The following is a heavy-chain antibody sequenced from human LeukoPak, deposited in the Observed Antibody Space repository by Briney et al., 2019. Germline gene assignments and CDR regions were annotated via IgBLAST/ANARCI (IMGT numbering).Heavy chain of an antibody. D-gene: IGHD2-15*01. Sequence: PGGSLRPSCAASGFTFSSYAMHWVRQAPGKGLEYVSAISSNGGSTYYANSAKGRFTISRDNSKNTLYLQMNSLRAEDTAVYYCAKDSLGYCSGGSRYSGCYFDYWGQGTLVTVSS. CDR3: AKDSLGYCSGGSRYSGCYFDY. V-gene: IGHV3-64*01. J-gene: IGHJ4*02. CDR1: GFTFSSYA. CDR2: ISSNGGST.